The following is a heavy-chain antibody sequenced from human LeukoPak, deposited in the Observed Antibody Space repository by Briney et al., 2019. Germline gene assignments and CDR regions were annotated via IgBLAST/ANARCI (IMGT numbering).Heavy chain of an antibody. CDR1: GGSISSYY. CDR2: IYYSGST. Sequence: SETLSLTCTVSGGSISSYYWSWIRQPPGKGLEWVGYIYYSGSTNYNPSLKSRVTISVDTSKNQFSLKLSSVTAADTAVYYCARDRGHDYVWGSYSIDYWGQGTLVTVSS. J-gene: IGHJ4*02. CDR3: ARDRGHDYVWGSYSIDY. V-gene: IGHV4-59*12. D-gene: IGHD3-16*01.